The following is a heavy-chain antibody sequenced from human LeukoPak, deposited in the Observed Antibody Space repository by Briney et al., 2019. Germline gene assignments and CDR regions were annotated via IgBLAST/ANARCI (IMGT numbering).Heavy chain of an antibody. CDR1: GGTFSSYA. Sequence: SVKVSCKASGGTFSSYAISWVRQAPGQGLEWMGGIIPIFGTANYAQKVQGRVTITADKSTSTAYMELSSLRSEDTAVYYCAASPLTYGSGSYDYYFDYWGQGTLVTVSS. J-gene: IGHJ4*02. CDR3: AASPLTYGSGSYDYYFDY. CDR2: IIPIFGTA. V-gene: IGHV1-69*06. D-gene: IGHD3-10*01.